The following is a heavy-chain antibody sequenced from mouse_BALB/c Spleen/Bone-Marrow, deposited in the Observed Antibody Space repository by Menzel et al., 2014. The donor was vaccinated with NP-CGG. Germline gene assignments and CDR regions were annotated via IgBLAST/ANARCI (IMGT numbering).Heavy chain of an antibody. CDR2: INPGSGST. CDR3: ARYDGYFDY. D-gene: IGHD2-3*01. Sequence: QVQLQQSGAELVRPGTSVKVSCKASGYAFTDYLMEWLKQRPGQGLEWIGVINPGSGSTNYNEKFKVKATLTADKSSSTDYMQLSSLTSDDSAVYFCARYDGYFDYWGQGTILTVSS. CDR1: GYAFTDYL. V-gene: IGHV1-54*01. J-gene: IGHJ2*01.